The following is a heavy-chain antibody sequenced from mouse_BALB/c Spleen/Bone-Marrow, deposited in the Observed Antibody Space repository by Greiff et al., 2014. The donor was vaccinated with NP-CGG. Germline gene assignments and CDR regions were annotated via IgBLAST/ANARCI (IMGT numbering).Heavy chain of an antibody. J-gene: IGHJ2*01. CDR1: GFNIKDTY. CDR3: ASYVYGYYFDY. V-gene: IGHV14-3*02. Sequence: VTLKESGAELVKPGASVKLSCTASGFNIKDTYMHWVKQRPEQGLEWIGRIDPANGNTKYDPKFQGKATITAGTSSNTAYLQLSSLTSEDTAVYYCASYVYGYYFDYWGQGTTLTVSS. D-gene: IGHD2-2*01. CDR2: IDPANGNT.